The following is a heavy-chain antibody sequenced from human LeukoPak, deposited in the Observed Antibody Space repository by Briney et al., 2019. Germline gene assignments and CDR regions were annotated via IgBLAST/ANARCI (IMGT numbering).Heavy chain of an antibody. D-gene: IGHD3-10*01. CDR1: GYNFASYT. J-gene: IGHJ4*02. V-gene: IGHV1-3*01. CDR3: ARSSSGTYHY. CDR2: INGDNGNT. Sequence: GASVKVSCKTSGYNFASYTMHWLRLAPGQSPEWMGSINGDNGNTKYSEKFQGRVTFTRDTSASSAYMELSRLRSEDTAVYYCARSSSGTYHYWGQGTLVTVSS.